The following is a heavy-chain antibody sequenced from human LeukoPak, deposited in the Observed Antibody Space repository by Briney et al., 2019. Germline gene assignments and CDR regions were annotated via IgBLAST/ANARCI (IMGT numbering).Heavy chain of an antibody. CDR3: MGDSYYN. J-gene: IGHJ4*02. Sequence: GGSLRLSCTASGFTFGDYVMSWVRQAPGKGLEWVGFIRSKGYGGTAEYAASVKGRFTISRDDSKSIAYLQMNSLKTEDTAVYYCMGDSYYNWGQGTLVTVSS. D-gene: IGHD1-26*01. CDR2: IRSKGYGGTA. CDR1: GFTFGDYV. V-gene: IGHV3-49*04.